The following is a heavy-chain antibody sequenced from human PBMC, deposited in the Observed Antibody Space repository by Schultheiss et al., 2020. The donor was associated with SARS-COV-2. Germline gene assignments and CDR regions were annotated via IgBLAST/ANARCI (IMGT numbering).Heavy chain of an antibody. CDR1: GFTFSSYA. CDR2: ISSNGGST. Sequence: GGSLRLSSAASGFTFSSYAMHWVRQAPGKGLEYVSAISSNGGSTYYANSVKGRFTISRDNSKNTLYLQMNSLRAEDTAVYYCAKGGVRDMRFDCWGQGTLVTVSS. J-gene: IGHJ4*02. V-gene: IGHV3-64*01. D-gene: IGHD2-15*01. CDR3: AKGGVRDMRFDC.